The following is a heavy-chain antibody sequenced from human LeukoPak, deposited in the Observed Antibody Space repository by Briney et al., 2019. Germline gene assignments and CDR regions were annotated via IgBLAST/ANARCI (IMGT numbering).Heavy chain of an antibody. J-gene: IGHJ4*02. V-gene: IGHV3-11*01. D-gene: IGHD3-10*01. CDR1: GFTFSDYY. Sequence: GGSLRLSCAASGFTFSDYYMSWIRQAPGKGLVWVSYISSSGSTIYYADSVKGRFTISRDNAKNSLYLQMNSLRAEDTAVYYCARDGHYGSGSYYPIHDYWGQGTLVTVSS. CDR3: ARDGHYGSGSYYPIHDY. CDR2: ISSSGSTI.